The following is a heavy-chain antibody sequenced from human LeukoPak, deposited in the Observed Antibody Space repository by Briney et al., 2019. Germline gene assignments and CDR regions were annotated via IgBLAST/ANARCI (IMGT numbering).Heavy chain of an antibody. D-gene: IGHD1/OR15-1a*01. CDR3: ARIGNNYYYYYMDV. CDR1: GFTFSSYA. J-gene: IGHJ6*03. Sequence: SGGSLRLSCAASGFTFSSYAMHWVRQAPGKGLEWAAYIRYDGSNKYYADSVRGRFTISRDNAKNSMYLQMNSLRAEDTAVYYCARIGNNYYYYYMDVWGKGTTVTISS. CDR2: IRYDGSNK. V-gene: IGHV3-30*02.